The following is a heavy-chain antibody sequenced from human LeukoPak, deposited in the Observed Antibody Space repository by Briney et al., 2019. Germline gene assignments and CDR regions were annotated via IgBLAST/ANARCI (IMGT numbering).Heavy chain of an antibody. V-gene: IGHV1-69*13. CDR2: IIPIFGTA. D-gene: IGHD6-13*01. J-gene: IGHJ6*03. CDR1: GGTFSSYA. Sequence: ASVKVSCKGSGGTFSSYAISWVRQAPGQGLEWMGGIIPIFGTANYAQKFLGRVTITADESTSTAYMELSSLRSEDTAVYYCARDWGCSSQKRVHYYYYMDVWGKGTAVTVSS. CDR3: ARDWGCSSQKRVHYYYYMDV.